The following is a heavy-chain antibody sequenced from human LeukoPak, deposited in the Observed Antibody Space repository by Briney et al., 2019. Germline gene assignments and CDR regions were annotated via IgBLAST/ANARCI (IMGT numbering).Heavy chain of an antibody. CDR1: GFTVSSNY. V-gene: IGHV3-66*01. J-gene: IGHJ6*02. CDR3: ARAPSYYYYGMDV. Sequence: GGSLRLSCAASGFTVSSNYMSWVRQAPGKGLEWVSVIYSGGSTYYADSVKGRFTISRDNSKNTLYLQMNSLRAEDTAVYYCARAPSYYYYGMDVWGQGTTVTVSS. CDR2: IYSGGST.